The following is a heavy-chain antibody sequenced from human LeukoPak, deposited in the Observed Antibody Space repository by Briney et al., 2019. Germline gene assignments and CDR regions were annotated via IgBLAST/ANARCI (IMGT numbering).Heavy chain of an antibody. J-gene: IGHJ3*02. CDR2: IYYSGST. V-gene: IGHV4-30-4*01. CDR1: GGPISSGDYY. D-gene: IGHD5-12*01. CDR3: ARDGGSGYDSGPFPNAFDI. Sequence: PSETLSLTCTVSGGPISSGDYYWSWIRQPPGKGLEWIGYIYYSGSTYYNPSLKSRVTISVDTSKNQFSLKLSSVTAADTAVYYCARDGGSGYDSGPFPNAFDIWGQGTMVTVSS.